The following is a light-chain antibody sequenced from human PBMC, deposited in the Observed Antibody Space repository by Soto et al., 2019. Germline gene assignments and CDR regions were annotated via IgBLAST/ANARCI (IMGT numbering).Light chain of an antibody. V-gene: IGKV1-39*01. CDR3: QQSYSALSIT. CDR2: AAS. Sequence: DIQITQSPSSLSASVGDRVTITCRASESIARHLNWYQQKPGKAPKLLIYAASSLQNGVPSRFXGGGSGTDFTLTISNLQPEDFATYYCQQSYSALSITFGQGTRLEIK. CDR1: ESIARH. J-gene: IGKJ5*01.